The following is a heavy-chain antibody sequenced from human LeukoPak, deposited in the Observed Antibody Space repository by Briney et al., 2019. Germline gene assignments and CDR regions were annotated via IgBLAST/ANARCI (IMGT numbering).Heavy chain of an antibody. CDR3: AKDTGAWQLTYYMDV. J-gene: IGHJ6*03. CDR2: ISWDGGST. Sequence: GGSLRLSCAASGFIFDDYTMHWVRQAPGKGLEWVSLISWDGGSTYYADSVKGRFTISRDNSKNSLYLQMNSLRTEDTALYYCAKDTGAWQLTYYMDVWGKGTTVTVSS. CDR1: GFIFDDYT. D-gene: IGHD6-6*01. V-gene: IGHV3-43*01.